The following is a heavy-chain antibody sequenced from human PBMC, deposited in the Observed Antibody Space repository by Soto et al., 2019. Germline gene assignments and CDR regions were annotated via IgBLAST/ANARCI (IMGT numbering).Heavy chain of an antibody. Sequence: PGGSRRLSWAASGFTFSSYSMNWVRQAPGKGLEWVSYISSSSSTIYYADSVKGRFTISRDNAKNSLYLQMNSLRDEDTAVYYCAGDYYDSSGYYRYNAFDIWGQGTMVTVSS. CDR3: AGDYYDSSGYYRYNAFDI. D-gene: IGHD3-22*01. CDR1: GFTFSSYS. CDR2: ISSSSSTI. V-gene: IGHV3-48*02. J-gene: IGHJ3*02.